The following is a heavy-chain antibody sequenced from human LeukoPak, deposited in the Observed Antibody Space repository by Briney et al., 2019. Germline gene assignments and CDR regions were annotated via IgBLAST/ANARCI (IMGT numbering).Heavy chain of an antibody. Sequence: SVKVSCKASGGTFSSYAISWVRQAPGQGLEWMGGIIPIFGTANYAQKFQGRVTITADKSTSTAYMELSSLRSEDTAVYYCARATSYYYGSGSRPLDAFDIWGQGAMVTVPS. CDR2: IIPIFGTA. V-gene: IGHV1-69*06. D-gene: IGHD3-10*01. CDR3: ARATSYYYGSGSRPLDAFDI. J-gene: IGHJ3*02. CDR1: GGTFSSYA.